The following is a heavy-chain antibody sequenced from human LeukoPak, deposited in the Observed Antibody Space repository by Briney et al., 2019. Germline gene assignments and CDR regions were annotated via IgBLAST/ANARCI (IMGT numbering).Heavy chain of an antibody. V-gene: IGHV3-66*01. Sequence: GGSLRLSCVASGFTVSSNYMSWVRQAPGKGLEWVSVIYSDGSTYYAASVKDRFTISRDKFKITLFLQMSNLRGEDTAVYYCVRGGAGPGGAFDVWGQGTMVTVSS. CDR2: IYSDGST. D-gene: IGHD1-26*01. CDR1: GFTVSSNY. CDR3: VRGGAGPGGAFDV. J-gene: IGHJ3*01.